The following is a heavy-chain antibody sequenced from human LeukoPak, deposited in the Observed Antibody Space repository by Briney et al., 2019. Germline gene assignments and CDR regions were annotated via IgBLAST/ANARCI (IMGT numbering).Heavy chain of an antibody. CDR2: IAYDGSNT. CDR1: GFTFSSYV. Sequence: GGSQRLSCAASGFTFSSYVMHWVRQAPGKGLEWVAVIAYDGSNTNYADSVKGRFTISRDNSKNTLYLQMNSLRAEDTAVYYCARDLTKSSGRVGGYWGQGTLVTVSS. V-gene: IGHV3-30*04. D-gene: IGHD4-23*01. CDR3: ARDLTKSSGRVGGY. J-gene: IGHJ4*02.